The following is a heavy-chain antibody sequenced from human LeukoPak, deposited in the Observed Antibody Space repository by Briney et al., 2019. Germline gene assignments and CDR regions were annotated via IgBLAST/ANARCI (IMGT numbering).Heavy chain of an antibody. CDR3: ARRVRGVVIFSRTQGSFDL. CDR1: GYTFTNYD. CDR2: MHPSNGDT. Sequence: ASVKVSCKASGYTFTNYDINWVRQATGQGLEWMGWMHPSNGDTGYAQKFQGRVTMTRNTSTTTAYMELSSLRSDDTAVYYCARRVRGVVIFSRTQGSFDLWGQGTLVTVSS. D-gene: IGHD3-10*01. V-gene: IGHV1-8*01. J-gene: IGHJ3*01.